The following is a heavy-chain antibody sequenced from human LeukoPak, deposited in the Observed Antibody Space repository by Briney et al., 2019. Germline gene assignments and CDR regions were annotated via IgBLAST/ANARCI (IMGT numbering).Heavy chain of an antibody. J-gene: IGHJ3*02. D-gene: IGHD4-17*01. CDR3: ARAQWDYGDSYVGDAFDI. CDR2: ISYDGSNK. Sequence: PGRSLRLSCAASGFTFSSYAMHWVRQAPGKGLEWVAVISYDGSNKYYADSVKGRFTISRDNPKNTLYLQMNSLRAEDTAVYYCARAQWDYGDSYVGDAFDIWGQGTMVTVSS. CDR1: GFTFSSYA. V-gene: IGHV3-30-3*01.